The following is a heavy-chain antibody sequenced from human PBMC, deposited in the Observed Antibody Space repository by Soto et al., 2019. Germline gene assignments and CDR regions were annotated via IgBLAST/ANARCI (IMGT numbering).Heavy chain of an antibody. CDR2: IYYSGST. CDR1: GGSISSYY. V-gene: IGHV4-59*01. J-gene: IGHJ4*02. Sequence: PSETLSLTCTVSGGSISSYYWSWIRQPPGKGLEWIGYIYYSGSTNYNPPLKSRVTISVDTSKNQFSLKLSSVTAADTAVYYCARDYYDSSGYYPFDYWGQGTLVTVSS. D-gene: IGHD3-22*01. CDR3: ARDYYDSSGYYPFDY.